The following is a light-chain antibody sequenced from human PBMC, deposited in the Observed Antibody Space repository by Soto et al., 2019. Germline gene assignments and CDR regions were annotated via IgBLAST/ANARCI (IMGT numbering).Light chain of an antibody. J-gene: IGKJ4*01. CDR3: QQSYNTPPLT. CDR1: QRISTF. CDR2: AAY. V-gene: IGKV1-39*01. Sequence: DIQMTQSPSSLSVSVGDTVTITCRASQRISTFLNWYQQKPGKAPNLLIYAAYSLQSGVPSRFSGSGSGTDFTLTISSLQPEDFATYYCQQSYNTPPLTFGGGTKVEIK.